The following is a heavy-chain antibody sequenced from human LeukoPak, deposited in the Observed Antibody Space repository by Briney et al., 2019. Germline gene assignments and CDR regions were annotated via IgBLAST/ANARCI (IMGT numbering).Heavy chain of an antibody. V-gene: IGHV3-53*01. CDR1: GFTVSSNY. Sequence: GGSLRLSCAASGFTVSSNYMSWVRQAPGKGQEWVSVIYSGGGTYYADSVKGRFTISRDNSKNTLFLQMNSLRADDTAVYYCAKAKYSSSSDLLDYWGQGTLVTVSS. CDR2: IYSGGGT. J-gene: IGHJ4*02. CDR3: AKAKYSSSSDLLDY. D-gene: IGHD6-6*01.